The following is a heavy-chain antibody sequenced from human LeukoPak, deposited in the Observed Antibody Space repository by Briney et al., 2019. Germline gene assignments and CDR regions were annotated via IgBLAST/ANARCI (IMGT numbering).Heavy chain of an antibody. J-gene: IGHJ4*01. V-gene: IGHV3-13*01. CDR1: GFTLGSHD. CDR2: VSSGFHA. D-gene: IGHD3-3*01. Sequence: PGGSLRLSCTASGFTLGSHDMHWVRQIPGQGLEWVAAVSSGFHAFFADSVQGRFTVSREDARNSLYLQMNSLRAGDTAVYYCARGYDKPDYWGQGTLVTVSS. CDR3: ARGYDKPDY.